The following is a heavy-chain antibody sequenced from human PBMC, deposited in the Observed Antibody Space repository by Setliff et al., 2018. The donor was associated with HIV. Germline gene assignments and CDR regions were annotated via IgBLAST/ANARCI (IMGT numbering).Heavy chain of an antibody. J-gene: IGHJ4*02. Sequence: SETLSLTCTVSGDSITSDAFYWTWVRQPAGKGLEWIGHIYTNGGADYNSSLKSRVTISMDAPKNQFSLKLTSVTAADTAVYYCARDRCYGSGSYYNYFDYWGQGILVTVSS. CDR2: IYTNGGA. CDR3: ARDRCYGSGSYYNYFDY. D-gene: IGHD3-10*01. V-gene: IGHV4-61*09. CDR1: GDSITSDAFY.